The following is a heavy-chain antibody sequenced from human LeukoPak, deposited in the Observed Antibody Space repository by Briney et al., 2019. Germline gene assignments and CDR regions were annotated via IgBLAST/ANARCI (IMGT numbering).Heavy chain of an antibody. J-gene: IGHJ5*02. CDR2: VNPNSGGT. D-gene: IGHD6-19*01. CDR3: ARGMRRSSGWYGVWFDP. CDR1: GYTFTGYY. Sequence: GASVKVSCKASGYTFTGYYMHWVRQAPGQGLEWMGWVNPNSGGTNYAQKFQGRVTMTRDTSISTAYMELSRLRSDDTAVYYCARGMRRSSGWYGVWFDPWGQGTLVTVSS. V-gene: IGHV1-2*02.